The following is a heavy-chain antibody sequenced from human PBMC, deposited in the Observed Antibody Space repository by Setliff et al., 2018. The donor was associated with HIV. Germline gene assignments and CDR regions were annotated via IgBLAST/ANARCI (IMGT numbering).Heavy chain of an antibody. V-gene: IGHV1-8*01. CDR1: GYTFTSYD. CDR3: ARGRRFNYYDSSGYSDY. D-gene: IGHD3-22*01. J-gene: IGHJ4*02. Sequence: ASVKVSCKASGYTFTSYDINWVRQATRQGLEWMGWMNPNSGNTGYAQKFQGRVTMTRNTSISTAYMELSSLRSEDTAVYYCARGRRFNYYDSSGYSDYWGQGTLVTVSS. CDR2: MNPNSGNT.